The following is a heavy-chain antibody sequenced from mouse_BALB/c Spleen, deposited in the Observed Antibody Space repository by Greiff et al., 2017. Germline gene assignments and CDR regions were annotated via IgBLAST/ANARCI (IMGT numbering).Heavy chain of an antibody. D-gene: IGHD2-1*01. Sequence: QVQLKQSGPELVKPGASVKISCKASGYTFTDYYINWVKQKPGQGLEWIGWIYPGSGNTKYNEKFKGKATLTVDTSSSTAYMQLSSLTSEDTAVYFCARGDYGNTYYAMDYWGQGTSVTVSS. CDR2: IYPGSGNT. CDR3: ARGDYGNTYYAMDY. J-gene: IGHJ4*01. CDR1: GYTFTDYY. V-gene: IGHV1-84*02.